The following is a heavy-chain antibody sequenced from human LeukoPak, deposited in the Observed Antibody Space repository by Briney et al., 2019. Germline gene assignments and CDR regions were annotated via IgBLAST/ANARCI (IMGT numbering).Heavy chain of an antibody. J-gene: IGHJ6*03. CDR1: GGSISSSSYY. CDR3: ARRGEFCSGGSCYVLRYYYYMDV. Sequence: PSETLSLTCTVSGGSISSSSYYWGWIRQPPGKGLEWIGSIYYSGSTYYNPSPKSRVTISVDTSKNQFSLKLSSVTAADTAVYYCARRGEFCSGGSCYVLRYYYYMDVWGKGTTVTVSS. CDR2: IYYSGST. D-gene: IGHD2-15*01. V-gene: IGHV4-39*01.